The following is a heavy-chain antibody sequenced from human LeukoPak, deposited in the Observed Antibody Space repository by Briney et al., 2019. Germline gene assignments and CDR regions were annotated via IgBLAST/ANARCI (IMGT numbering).Heavy chain of an antibody. J-gene: IGHJ6*02. V-gene: IGHV3-30*18. CDR2: ISYDGSNK. D-gene: IGHD3-22*01. Sequence: PGGSLRLSCAASGFTFSSYGMHWVRQAPGKGLEWVAVISYDGSNKYYADSVKGRFTISRDNSKNTLYLQMNSLRAEDTAVYYCAKDYYDSSGYYYVPYGMDVWGQGTTVTVSS. CDR3: AKDYYDSSGYYYVPYGMDV. CDR1: GFTFSSYG.